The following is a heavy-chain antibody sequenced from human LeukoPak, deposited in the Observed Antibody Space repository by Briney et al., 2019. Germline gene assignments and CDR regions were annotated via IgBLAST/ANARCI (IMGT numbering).Heavy chain of an antibody. CDR1: GFTFSSYN. J-gene: IGHJ3*02. V-gene: IGHV3-21*01. CDR3: AREADCSRGTCYRGAFDI. CDR2: ISSAGSHI. D-gene: IGHD2-15*01. Sequence: GGSLRLSCAASGFTFSSYNMNWVRQAPGKGLEWVPSISSAGSHIYYADSVKGRFTISRDNSKNTLFLQMNSLRAEDTAVYYCAREADCSRGTCYRGAFDIWGQGTMVTVSS.